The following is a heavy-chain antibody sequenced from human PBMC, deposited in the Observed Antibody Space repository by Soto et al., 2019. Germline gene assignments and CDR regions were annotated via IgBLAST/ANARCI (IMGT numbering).Heavy chain of an antibody. CDR3: AREGNSSGWCGTYFHX. CDR2: IIPIFGTA. Sequence: SLKVCCNASGGTFSSYAISWVRQAPGQGLEWMGVIIPIFGTANYAQKFQGRVTITADESTSTAYMELSSLSSEDTAVYYCAREGNSSGWCGTYFHXWGQVTLVTVSX. D-gene: IGHD6-19*01. CDR1: GGTFSSYA. J-gene: IGHJ4*02. V-gene: IGHV1-69*13.